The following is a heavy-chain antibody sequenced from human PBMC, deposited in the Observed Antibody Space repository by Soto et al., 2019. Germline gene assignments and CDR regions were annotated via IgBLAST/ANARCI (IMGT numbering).Heavy chain of an antibody. CDR2: IYYSGST. D-gene: IGHD2-2*02. CDR1: GGSISSSSYY. Sequence: QLQLQELGPGLVKPSETLSLTCTVSGGSISSSSYYWGWIRQPPGQGLEWIGSIYYSGSTYYNPSLKSRVTISVDTSKNHFSLKLSSVTAADTAVYYCARHCSSTSCYKGGGFDYWGQGTLVTVSS. CDR3: ARHCSSTSCYKGGGFDY. J-gene: IGHJ4*02. V-gene: IGHV4-39*01.